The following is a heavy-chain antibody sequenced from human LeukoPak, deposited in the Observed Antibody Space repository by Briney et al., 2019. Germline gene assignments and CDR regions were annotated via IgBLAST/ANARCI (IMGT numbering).Heavy chain of an antibody. CDR3: ARDDPTYYYGMDV. CDR1: GGSISSGGYY. J-gene: IGHJ6*04. Sequence: SETLSLTCTVSGGSISSGGYYWSWIRQHPGKGLEWIGYIYYSGSTYYNPSLKSRVTISVDTSKNQFSLKLSSVTAADTAVYYCARDDPTYYYGMDVRGKGTTVTVSS. V-gene: IGHV4-31*03. CDR2: IYYSGST.